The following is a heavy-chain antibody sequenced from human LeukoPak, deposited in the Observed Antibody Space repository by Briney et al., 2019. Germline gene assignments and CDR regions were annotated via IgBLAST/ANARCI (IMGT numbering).Heavy chain of an antibody. CDR1: GFSFSNFA. V-gene: IGHV3-43*01. D-gene: IGHD2-8*01. CDR3: AKDFSSPDCTNGVCYRGAYYHYGMDV. J-gene: IGHJ6*02. CDR2: ISWDGGST. Sequence: GGSLRLSCAAPGFSFSNFAMSWVRQAPGKGLEWVSLISWDGGSTYYADSVKGRFTISRDNSKNSLYLQMNSLGTEDTALYYRAKDFSSPDCTNGVCYRGAYYHYGMDVWGQGTTVTVSS.